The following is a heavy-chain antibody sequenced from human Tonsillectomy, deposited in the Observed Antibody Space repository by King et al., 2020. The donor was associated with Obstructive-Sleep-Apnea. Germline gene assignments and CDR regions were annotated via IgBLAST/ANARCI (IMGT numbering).Heavy chain of an antibody. CDR1: GFTVSSHW. V-gene: IGHV3-74*02. CDR2: INSDWSSS. D-gene: IGHD3-10*01. CDR3: ARGTYGSGSYPGY. Sequence: QLVQSGGGLVQPGGSLRISCAASGFTVSSHWMHLVRQAPGEGLVVVSRINSDWSSSSYAEPVKGRFTISRDNAKNTLYLQMNSLRAEDTAVYHCARGTYGSGSYPGYWGQGTLVTVSS. J-gene: IGHJ4*02.